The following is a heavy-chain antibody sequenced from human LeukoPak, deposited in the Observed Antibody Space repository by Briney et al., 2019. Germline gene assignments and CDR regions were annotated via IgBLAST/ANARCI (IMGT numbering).Heavy chain of an antibody. CDR3: ARARLGYYDEYFDP. CDR1: GFTFDDYA. CDR2: ISWNSGSI. D-gene: IGHD3-16*01. J-gene: IGHJ5*02. V-gene: IGHV3-9*01. Sequence: GRSLRLSCAASGFTFDDYAMHWVRQAPGKGLEWVSGISWNSGSIGYADSVKGRFTISRDNAKNSLYLQMTSLTDEDTALYYCARARLGYYDEYFDPWGQGTQVTVSS.